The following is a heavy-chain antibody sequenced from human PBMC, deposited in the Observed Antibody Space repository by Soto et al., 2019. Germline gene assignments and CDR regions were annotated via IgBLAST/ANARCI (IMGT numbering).Heavy chain of an antibody. D-gene: IGHD2-21*01. J-gene: IGHJ5*02. CDR3: VRTYSGDSWFDP. V-gene: IGHV4-39*02. Sequence: SETLSLTCTVSGGSISSSSYYWGWIRQPPGKGLEWIGSIYYSGSSYNNPSLKSRVTISVDTSKNPFSLKLSSVTAADTAVYYCVRTYSGDSWFDPWGQGTLVTVSS. CDR2: IYYSGSS. CDR1: GGSISSSSYY.